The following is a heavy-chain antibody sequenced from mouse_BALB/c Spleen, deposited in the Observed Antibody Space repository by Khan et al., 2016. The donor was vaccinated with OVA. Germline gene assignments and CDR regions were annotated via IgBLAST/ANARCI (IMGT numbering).Heavy chain of an antibody. J-gene: IGHJ1*01. CDR3: GRRDDGYPEWYFDV. CDR1: GFSLTSYS. V-gene: IGHV2-9*02. CDR2: IWADGGT. D-gene: IGHD2-3*01. Sequence: QVRLQQSGPGLVAPSQSLSITCTVSGFSLTSYSVHWVRQPPGKGLEWLGVIWADGGTNYNSALMSRLCITKDNFKSQVFLKMNSLQRDDTAIYYCGRRDDGYPEWYFDVWGAGTTVTVSS.